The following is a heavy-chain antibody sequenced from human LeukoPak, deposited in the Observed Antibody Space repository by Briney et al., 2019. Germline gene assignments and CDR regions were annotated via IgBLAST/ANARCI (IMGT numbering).Heavy chain of an antibody. CDR1: GFTFSSYA. J-gene: IGHJ6*02. CDR3: AAPKTPLGYCSGGSCPPVYYCYGMDV. CDR2: ISGSGGST. D-gene: IGHD2-15*01. Sequence: GGSLRLSCAASGFTFSSYAMSWVRQAPGKGLEWVSAISGSGGSTYYADSVKGRFTISRDNSKNTLYLQMNSLRAEDTAVYYCAAPKTPLGYCSGGSCPPVYYCYGMDVWGQGTTVTVSS. V-gene: IGHV3-23*01.